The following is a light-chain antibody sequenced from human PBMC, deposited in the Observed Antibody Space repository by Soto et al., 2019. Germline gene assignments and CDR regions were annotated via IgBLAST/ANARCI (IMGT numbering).Light chain of an antibody. V-gene: IGKV1-39*01. CDR1: QDINNY. CDR3: QQSYSTPWT. J-gene: IGKJ1*01. Sequence: MTQSPSSLSASVGDRVTITCQASQDINNYLNWYQQKPGKAPKLLIYDASNLETGVPSRFSGSGSGTDFTLTISSLQPEDFATYYCQQSYSTPWTFGQGTKVDI. CDR2: DAS.